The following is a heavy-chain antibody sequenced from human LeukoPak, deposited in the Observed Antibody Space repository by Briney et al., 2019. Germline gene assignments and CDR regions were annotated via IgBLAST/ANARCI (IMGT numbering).Heavy chain of an antibody. CDR1: GFTFSDYY. D-gene: IGHD2-15*01. V-gene: IGHV3-11*01. CDR3: ARCVARSGGSCYFEF. Sequence: PGGSLRLSCAASGFTFSDYYMSWIRQAPGKGLEWVSYISSSGSTIYYADSVKGRFTISRDNAKNSLYLQMNSLRAEGTAVYYCARCVARSGGSCYFEFWGQGTLVTVSS. CDR2: ISSSGSTI. J-gene: IGHJ4*02.